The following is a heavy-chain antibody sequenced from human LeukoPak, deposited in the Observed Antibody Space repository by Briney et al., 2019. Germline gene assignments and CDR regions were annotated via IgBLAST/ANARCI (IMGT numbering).Heavy chain of an antibody. V-gene: IGHV4-59*01. CDR1: GGSIRSYY. J-gene: IGHJ6*02. CDR3: ATDGSGSYNPPYYYYYGMDV. CDR2: IYYSGST. Sequence: SETLSLTCTVSGGSIRSYYWSWIRQPPGKGLEWIGYIYYSGSTNYNPSLKSRVTISVDTSKNQFSLKLSSVTAADTAVYYCATDGSGSYNPPYYYYYGMDVWGQGTTVTVSS. D-gene: IGHD3-10*01.